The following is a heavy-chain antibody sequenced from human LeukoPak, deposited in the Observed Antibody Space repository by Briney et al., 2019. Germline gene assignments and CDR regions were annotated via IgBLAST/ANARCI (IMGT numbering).Heavy chain of an antibody. CDR3: ASQGVWTGEPYYYMDV. J-gene: IGHJ6*03. V-gene: IGHV3-11*01. CDR1: GFTFSDYY. Sequence: PGGSLRLSCAASGFTFSDYYMSWIRQAPGKGLEWVSYISSSGSTIYYADSVKGRFTISRDNAKNSLYLQMNSLRAEDTAVYYCASQGVWTGEPYYYMDVWGKGTTVTVSS. D-gene: IGHD3/OR15-3a*01. CDR2: ISSSGSTI.